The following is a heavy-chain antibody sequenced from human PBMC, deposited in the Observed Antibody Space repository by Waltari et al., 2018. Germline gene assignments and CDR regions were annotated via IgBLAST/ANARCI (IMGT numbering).Heavy chain of an antibody. D-gene: IGHD3-3*01. V-gene: IGHV1-18*01. J-gene: IGHJ5*02. CDR3: ARVVSSTIFGVDFSYNWFDP. CDR2: MRAYNGNR. Sequence: QVQLVHSGAEVKKPGASVKVSCKASGYTFTSYGISWVRQAPGQGLGWMGWMRAYNGNRNYARKLQGRVTMTTDTSTSTAYMELRSLRSDDTAVYYCARVVSSTIFGVDFSYNWFDPWGQGTLVTVSS. CDR1: GYTFTSYG.